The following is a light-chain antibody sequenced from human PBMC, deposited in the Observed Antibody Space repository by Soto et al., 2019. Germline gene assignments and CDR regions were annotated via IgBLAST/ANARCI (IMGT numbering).Light chain of an antibody. CDR1: QSFSSW. CDR2: AAS. J-gene: IGKJ1*01. CDR3: LQSNLFPWT. V-gene: IGKV1-12*01. Sequence: DIQMTQFPSSVSASVGDRVTITCRASQSFSSWLAWYQQKPGKAPKLLISAASTLQSGVPARFSGSGSGTEFTLTISSLQPEDFATYYCLQSNLFPWTFGQGTRVDIK.